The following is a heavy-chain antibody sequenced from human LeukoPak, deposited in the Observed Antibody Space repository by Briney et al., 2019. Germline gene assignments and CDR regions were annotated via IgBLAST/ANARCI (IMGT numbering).Heavy chain of an antibody. J-gene: IGHJ4*02. CDR3: ARSPVRVVRGVIPYYFDY. V-gene: IGHV1-69*13. CDR1: VGTFSSYA. D-gene: IGHD3-10*01. CDR2: IIPIFGTA. Sequence: SVKVSCKASVGTFSSYAISWVRQAPGQGLEWMGGIIPIFGTANYAQKFQGRVTITADESTSTAYMELSSLRSEDTAVYYCARSPVRVVRGVIPYYFDYWGQGTLVTVSS.